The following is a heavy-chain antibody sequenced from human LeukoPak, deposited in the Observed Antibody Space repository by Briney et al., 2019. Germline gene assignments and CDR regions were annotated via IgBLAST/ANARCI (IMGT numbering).Heavy chain of an antibody. Sequence: GGSLRLSCAASGFTFSSYSMNWVRRAPGKGLEWVSYITSSSSIIYNADSVKGRFTISRDNAKNSLYLQMNSLRDEDTAVYYCARDAGYSSGWSHWYFDLWGCGTLVTVSS. CDR1: GFTFSSYS. V-gene: IGHV3-48*02. J-gene: IGHJ2*01. D-gene: IGHD6-19*01. CDR2: ITSSSSII. CDR3: ARDAGYSSGWSHWYFDL.